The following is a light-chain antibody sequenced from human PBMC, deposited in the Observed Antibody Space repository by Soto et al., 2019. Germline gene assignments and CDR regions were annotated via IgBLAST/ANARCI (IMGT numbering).Light chain of an antibody. Sequence: QSALTQPASVSGSPGQSITISCTGTSSDVGGYNYVSWYQQHPGKAPKLMIYEVSNQPSGVSNRFSGSKSGNTASLTISGLQADDEADYYCSSYTRSSTPVFGGGTKVTVL. J-gene: IGLJ2*01. CDR3: SSYTRSSTPV. CDR2: EVS. CDR1: SSDVGGYNY. V-gene: IGLV2-14*01.